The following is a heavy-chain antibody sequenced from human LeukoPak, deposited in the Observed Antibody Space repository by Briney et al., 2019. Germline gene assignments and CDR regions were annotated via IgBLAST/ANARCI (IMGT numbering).Heavy chain of an antibody. Sequence: ASVKVSCKASGGTFSSYAISWVRQAPGQGLEWMGGIIPIFGTANYAQKFQGRVTITADESTSTACMELSSLRSEDTAVYYCARDRRIAVAVFHLDYWGQGTLVTVSS. D-gene: IGHD6-19*01. V-gene: IGHV1-69*13. CDR3: ARDRRIAVAVFHLDY. J-gene: IGHJ4*02. CDR1: GGTFSSYA. CDR2: IIPIFGTA.